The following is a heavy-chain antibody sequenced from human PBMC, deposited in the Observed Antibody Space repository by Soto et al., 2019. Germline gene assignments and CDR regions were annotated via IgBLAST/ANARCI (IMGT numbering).Heavy chain of an antibody. CDR1: GGSISSGGYY. D-gene: IGHD3-16*01. V-gene: IGHV4-31*03. J-gene: IGHJ5*02. Sequence: PSETLSLTCTVSGGSISSGGYYWSWIRQHPGKGLEWIGYIYYSGSTYYNPSLKSRVTISVDRSKNQFSLKLSSVTAADTAVYYCARVTIGNWFDPWGQGTLVTVSS. CDR2: IYYSGST. CDR3: ARVTIGNWFDP.